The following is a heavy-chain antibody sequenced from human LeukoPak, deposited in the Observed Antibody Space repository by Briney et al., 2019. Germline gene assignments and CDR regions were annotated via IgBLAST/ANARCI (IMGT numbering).Heavy chain of an antibody. D-gene: IGHD5-24*01. J-gene: IGHJ4*02. CDR2: IYYSGST. CDR1: GGSISSYY. Sequence: SETLSLICTVSGGSISSYYWSWIRQPPGKGLEWIGYIYYSGSTNYNPSLKSRVTISVDTSKNQFSLKLSSVTAADTAVYYCARVGDGYNLWGQGTLVTVSS. V-gene: IGHV4-59*01. CDR3: ARVGDGYNL.